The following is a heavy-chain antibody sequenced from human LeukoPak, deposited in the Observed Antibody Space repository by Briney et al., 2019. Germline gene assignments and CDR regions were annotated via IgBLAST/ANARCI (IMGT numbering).Heavy chain of an antibody. J-gene: IGHJ4*02. CDR1: GFTFSGSA. CDR3: ATGGYYFDY. D-gene: IGHD2-15*01. Sequence: GGSLRLSCAASGFTFSGSAMHWVRQAPGKGLEWVGRIKSKPDGGTTDYPTPVKGRFTISRDDSKNTVYLQMNSLKTEDTAVYYCATGGYYFDYWGQGTLVTVSS. CDR2: IKSKPDGGTT. V-gene: IGHV3-15*01.